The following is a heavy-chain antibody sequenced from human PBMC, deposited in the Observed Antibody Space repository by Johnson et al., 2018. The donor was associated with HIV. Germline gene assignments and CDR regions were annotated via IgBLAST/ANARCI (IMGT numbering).Heavy chain of an antibody. J-gene: IGHJ3*02. CDR2: IRYDGSNK. V-gene: IGHV3-30*02. Sequence: QVQLVESGGGVVQPGGSLRLSCAASGFTFSSYGMHWVRQAPGKGLEWVAFIRYDGSNKYTVDSVKGRFTISRDNSKNTLYLQMNSLRAEDTAVYYCAREATYYDYVCGSYAFDIWGQGTMVTVSS. D-gene: IGHD3-16*01. CDR1: GFTFSSYG. CDR3: AREATYYDYVCGSYAFDI.